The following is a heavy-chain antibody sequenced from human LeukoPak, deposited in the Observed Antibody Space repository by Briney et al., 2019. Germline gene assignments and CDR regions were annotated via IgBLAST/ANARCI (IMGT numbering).Heavy chain of an antibody. J-gene: IGHJ4*02. CDR2: LAYDGTNE. D-gene: IGHD3-10*01. Sequence: GGSLRLSCAASGFTFSSYAMHWVRQAPGKGLEWVALLAYDGTNELYTDPVKGRFTISRDNSKNTVYLQMNNLRLDDTAVYYCARGGPLGDTNRFDFWGQGALVTVSS. CDR1: GFTFSSYA. CDR3: ARGGPLGDTNRFDF. V-gene: IGHV3-30*04.